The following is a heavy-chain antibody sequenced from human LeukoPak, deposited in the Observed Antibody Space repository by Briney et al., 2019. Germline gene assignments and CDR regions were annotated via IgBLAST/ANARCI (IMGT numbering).Heavy chain of an antibody. CDR1: GYTLTGYF. D-gene: IGHD1-1*01. V-gene: IGHV1-2*06. CDR3: AREFNNNWPFDY. J-gene: IGHJ4*02. CDR2: INPNSGGT. Sequence: ASVKVSCKASGYTLTGYFMHWVRQAPGQGLEWMGRINPNSGGTDYAQKFQGRVTMTRDTSINTAYMELSRLSSDDTAVYYCAREFNNNWPFDYWGQGTLVTVSS.